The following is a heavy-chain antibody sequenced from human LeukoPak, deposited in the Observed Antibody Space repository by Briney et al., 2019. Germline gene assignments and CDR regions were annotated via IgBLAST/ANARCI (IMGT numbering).Heavy chain of an antibody. Sequence: GGSLRLSCAASGFTFGSYGMHWVRQAPGKGLEWVTAISTTSGNIYYADSVKGRFTISRDNAKNSLYLQMNSLRVEDTALYYCAKYYDSSGYYYGFFDYWGQGTLVTVSS. CDR1: GFTFGSYG. CDR2: ISTTSGNI. V-gene: IGHV3-21*01. J-gene: IGHJ4*02. D-gene: IGHD3-22*01. CDR3: AKYYDSSGYYYGFFDY.